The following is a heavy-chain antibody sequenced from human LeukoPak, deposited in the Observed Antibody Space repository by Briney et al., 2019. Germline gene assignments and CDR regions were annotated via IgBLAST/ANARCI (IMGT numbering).Heavy chain of an antibody. Sequence: PGGSLRLSCAASGFTFSTFGMHWVRQAPGKGLEWVAFIRFDGSNEYYADSVKGRFTISRDNSKNTLYLQMNGLRAEDTAAYYCAKSDQRLPDYWGQGTLVTVSS. CDR3: AKSDQRLPDY. J-gene: IGHJ4*02. D-gene: IGHD2-2*01. CDR2: IRFDGSNE. V-gene: IGHV3-30*02. CDR1: GFTFSTFG.